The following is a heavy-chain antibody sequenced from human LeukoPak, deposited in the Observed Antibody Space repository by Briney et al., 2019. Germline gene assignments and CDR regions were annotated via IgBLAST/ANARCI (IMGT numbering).Heavy chain of an antibody. CDR3: AREAPLYYYDSSGYYPRQFDY. CDR2: INTYTGNT. D-gene: IGHD3-22*01. Sequence: GASVKVSCKASGYTFTSYAMNWVRQAPGQGLEWMGCINTYTGNTTYAQGFTGRFVFSLDTSVSTAYLQISSLKAEDTAVYYCAREAPLYYYDSSGYYPRQFDYWGQGTLVPVSS. J-gene: IGHJ4*02. V-gene: IGHV7-4-1*02. CDR1: GYTFTSYA.